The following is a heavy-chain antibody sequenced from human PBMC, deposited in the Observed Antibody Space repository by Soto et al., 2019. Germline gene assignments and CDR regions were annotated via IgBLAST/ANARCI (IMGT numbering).Heavy chain of an antibody. V-gene: IGHV1-18*04. CDR2: ISAYNGNT. CDR3: ARGADIVVVPAASDYYYYYGMDV. CDR1: GYTFTSYG. D-gene: IGHD2-2*01. J-gene: IGHJ6*04. Sequence: ASVKVSCKASGYTFTSYGISWVRQAPGQGLEWMGWISAYNGNTNYAQKLQGRVTMTTDTSTSTAYMELRSLRSDDTAVYYCARGADIVVVPAASDYYYYYGMDVWGNGTKVTVAS.